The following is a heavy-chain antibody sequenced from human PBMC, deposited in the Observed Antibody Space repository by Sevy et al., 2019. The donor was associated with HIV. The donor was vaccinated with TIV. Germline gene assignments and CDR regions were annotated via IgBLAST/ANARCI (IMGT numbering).Heavy chain of an antibody. CDR2: INNDGSST. CDR3: LRGVGSPGLGYGMDV. Sequence: GGSLRLSCAASKFTFNDYWMHWVRQAPGKGLVWVSHINNDGSSTSYADSVKGRFTISRDNAKNTLFLQMNSRRAEDMAVYFCLRGVGSPGLGYGMDVWGQGTTVTVSS. D-gene: IGHD1-1*01. CDR1: KFTFNDYW. V-gene: IGHV3-74*01. J-gene: IGHJ6*02.